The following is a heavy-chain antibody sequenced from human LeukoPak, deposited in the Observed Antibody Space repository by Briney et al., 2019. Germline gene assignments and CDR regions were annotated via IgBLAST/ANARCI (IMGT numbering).Heavy chain of an antibody. J-gene: IGHJ4*02. V-gene: IGHV3-7*04. CDR3: ARGSRYNFLLRYLDWRLPFDY. CDR1: GFTFSSYW. CDR2: IRQDGSEK. D-gene: IGHD3-9*01. Sequence: GGSLRLSCAASGFTFSSYWMSWVRQAPGKGLEWVANIRQDGSEKYYVDSVKGRFTISRDNAKNSLYLQMNSLRAEDTAVYYCARGSRYNFLLRYLDWRLPFDYWGQGTLVTVSS.